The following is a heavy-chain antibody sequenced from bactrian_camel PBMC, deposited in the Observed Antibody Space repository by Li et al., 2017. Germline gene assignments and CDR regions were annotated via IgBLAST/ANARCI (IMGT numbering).Heavy chain of an antibody. CDR1: GGTFSTSY. CDR2: IYSDGSST. D-gene: IGHD6*01. Sequence: HVQLVESGGGSVQAGGSLRLSCAASGGTFSTSYMSWVRQAPGKGLEWVTSIYSDGSSTFYADSVKGQFTISRDNAKNTVYLQMNSLKPEDTAVYYCVRDLAVYGINWFFHYWGQGTQVTV. CDR3: VRDLAVYGINWFFHY. V-gene: IGHV3-2*01. J-gene: IGHJ4*01.